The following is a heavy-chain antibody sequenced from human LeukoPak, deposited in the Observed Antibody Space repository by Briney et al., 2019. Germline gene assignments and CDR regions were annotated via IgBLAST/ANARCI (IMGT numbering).Heavy chain of an antibody. J-gene: IGHJ5*02. CDR3: AKGGIGERGSTDA. CDR1: GFTFSSYA. CDR2: IGTSGNT. Sequence: TGGSLTLSCAASGFTFSSYAITWVRQAPGKGLDWVSSIGTSGNTYYADSVTGRFSISRENSRNTVYLQMSSLRVEDTATYYCAKGGIGERGSTDAWGQGTLVTVCS. V-gene: IGHV3-23*01. D-gene: IGHD3-3*01.